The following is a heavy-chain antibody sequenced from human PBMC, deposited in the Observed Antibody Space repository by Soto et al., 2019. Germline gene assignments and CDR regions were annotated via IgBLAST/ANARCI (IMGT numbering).Heavy chain of an antibody. CDR2: IDPSACYT. CDR3: AYGSGSYYNVPYYYGMDV. D-gene: IGHD3-10*01. V-gene: IGHV5-10-1*01. J-gene: IGHJ6*02. CDR1: GYSLTSYG. Sequence: PGESLKISCKGSGYSLTSYGISWVRQMPGKGLEWMGRIDPSACYTNYSPSFQGHVTISADKSMSTAYLQWSSLKASDTAMYYCAYGSGSYYNVPYYYGMDVWGQGTTVTVSS.